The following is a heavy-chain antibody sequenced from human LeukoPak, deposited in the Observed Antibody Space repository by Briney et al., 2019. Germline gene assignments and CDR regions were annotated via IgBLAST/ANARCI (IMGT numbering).Heavy chain of an antibody. CDR1: RFTFSDYG. CDR2: ISSSGSTI. D-gene: IGHD3-22*01. J-gene: IGHJ5*02. CDR3: ARDRGYYYDSSGYHP. V-gene: IGHV3-11*01. Sequence: GRSLRLSCAASRFTFSDYGMHWVRQAPGKGLEWVSYISSSGSTISYADSVKGRFTISRDNAKNSLYLQMNSLRAEDTAVYYCARDRGYYYDSSGYHPWGQGTLVTVSS.